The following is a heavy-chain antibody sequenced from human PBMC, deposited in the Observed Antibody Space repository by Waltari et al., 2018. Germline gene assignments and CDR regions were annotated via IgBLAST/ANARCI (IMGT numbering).Heavy chain of an antibody. Sequence: EVQLVESGGGLVMPGGSLRLSCAASGFTFRNTWMSWVRQAPGKGREWVCRIKIKSTGGTKDYTSPVKGRFTISRDDSQNTLHLQMNSLKTEDTAVYYCTTDRFDWGQGILVTVSS. CDR3: TTDRFD. D-gene: IGHD3-16*01. CDR1: GFTFRNTW. V-gene: IGHV3-15*01. J-gene: IGHJ4*02. CDR2: IKIKSTGGTK.